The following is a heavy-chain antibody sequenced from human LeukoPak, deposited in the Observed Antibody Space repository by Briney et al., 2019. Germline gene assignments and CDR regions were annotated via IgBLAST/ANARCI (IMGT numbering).Heavy chain of an antibody. CDR3: ARVVDTAMVTDFIAY. CDR2: MNPNSGNT. Sequence: ASVKVSCKASGYTFTSYDINCVRQATGQGLEWRGWMNPNSGNTGYAQKFQGRVTMTRNTSISTAYMELSSLRSEDTAVYYCARVVDTAMVTDFIAYWGQGTLATVSS. J-gene: IGHJ4*02. CDR1: GYTFTSYD. D-gene: IGHD5-18*01. V-gene: IGHV1-8*01.